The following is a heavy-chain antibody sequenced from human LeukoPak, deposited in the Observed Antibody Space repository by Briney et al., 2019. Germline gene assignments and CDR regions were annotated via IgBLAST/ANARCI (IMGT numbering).Heavy chain of an antibody. CDR3: ARLGAASTFDH. CDR2: IYTRGNT. CDR1: GGXISGYY. V-gene: IGHV4-4*07. J-gene: IGHJ4*02. D-gene: IGHD2-15*01. Sequence: PSETLSLTCTVSGGXISGYYCTWIRQPAGKGLEWIGCIYTRGNTNYSPSLKSRVTMSVDTSKNQFSLKVSSVTAVDTAVYYCARLGAASTFDHWGQGTLVTVSS.